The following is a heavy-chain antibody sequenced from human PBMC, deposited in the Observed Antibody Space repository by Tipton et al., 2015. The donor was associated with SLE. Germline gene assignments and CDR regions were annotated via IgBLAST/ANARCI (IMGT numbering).Heavy chain of an antibody. CDR3: ARSREGLADH. CDR1: GGSFSGYY. J-gene: IGHJ4*02. Sequence: LRLSCAVYGGSFSGYYWSWIRQPPGKGLEWIGEINHSGSTNYNPSLKSRVTISVDTSKNQFSLRLRFVTAADTAMYYCARSREGLADHWGQGTLVTVSS. CDR2: INHSGST. V-gene: IGHV4-34*01.